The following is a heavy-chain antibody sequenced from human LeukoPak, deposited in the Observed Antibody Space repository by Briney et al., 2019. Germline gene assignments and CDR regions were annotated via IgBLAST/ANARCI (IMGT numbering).Heavy chain of an antibody. CDR2: IRYDGSNK. CDR1: GFTFSHYW. CDR3: AKERDTAMVTIDY. D-gene: IGHD5-18*01. V-gene: IGHV3-30*02. Sequence: GGSLRLSCAASGFTFSHYWMHWVRQAPGKGLEWVAFIRYDGSNKYYADSVKGRFTISRDNSKNTLYLQMNSLRAEDTAVYYCAKERDTAMVTIDYWGQGTLVTVSS. J-gene: IGHJ4*02.